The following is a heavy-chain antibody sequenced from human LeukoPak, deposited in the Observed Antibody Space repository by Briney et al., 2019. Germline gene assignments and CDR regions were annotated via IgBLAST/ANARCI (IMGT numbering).Heavy chain of an antibody. CDR1: GFTFSSYA. Sequence: GGSLRLSCAASGFTFSSYAMSWVRQAPGKGLEWVSAISGSGGSTYYADSVKGRFTISRDNSKNTLYLQMNSLRAEDTAVYYCAADSEHCSGGSCYSWLFDYWGQGTLVTVSS. D-gene: IGHD2-15*01. CDR3: AADSEHCSGGSCYSWLFDY. CDR2: ISGSGGST. V-gene: IGHV3-23*01. J-gene: IGHJ4*02.